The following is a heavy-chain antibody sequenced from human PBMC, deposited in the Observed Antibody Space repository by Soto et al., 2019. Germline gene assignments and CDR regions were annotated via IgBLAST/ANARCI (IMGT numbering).Heavy chain of an antibody. V-gene: IGHV4-34*01. J-gene: IGHJ3*02. Sequence: SETLSLTCAVYGGSFSGYYWSWIRQPPGKGLEGIGEINHSGSTNYNPSLKSRVTISVDTSKNQFSLMLRSVTAADTAVYYCARARGSSSSRAFDIWGQETMVTVSS. D-gene: IGHD6-6*01. CDR3: ARARGSSSSRAFDI. CDR1: GGSFSGYY. CDR2: INHSGST.